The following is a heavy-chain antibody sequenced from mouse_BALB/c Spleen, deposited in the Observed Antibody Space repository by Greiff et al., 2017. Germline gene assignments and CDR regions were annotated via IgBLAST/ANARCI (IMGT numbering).Heavy chain of an antibody. J-gene: IGHJ3*01. CDR3: ARTITTATAWFAY. CDR1: GYAFSSYL. V-gene: IGHV1-80*01. Sequence: QVQLQQSGAELVRPGSSVKISCKASGYAFSSYLMNWVKQRPGQGLEWIGQIYPGDGDTNYNGKFKGKATLTADKSSSTAYMQLSSLTSEDSAVYFCARTITTATAWFAYWGQGTLVTVSA. D-gene: IGHD1-2*01. CDR2: IYPGDGDT.